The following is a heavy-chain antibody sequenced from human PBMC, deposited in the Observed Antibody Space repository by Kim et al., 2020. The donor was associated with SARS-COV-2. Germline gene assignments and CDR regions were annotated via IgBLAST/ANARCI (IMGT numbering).Heavy chain of an antibody. D-gene: IGHD6-19*01. J-gene: IGHJ4*02. CDR2: ISYDGSNK. Sequence: GGSLRLSCAASGFTFSTYGMHWVRQAPGKGLEWVAVISYDGSNKYYADSVQGRFTISRDNSKNTLYLQMNSLGAEDTAVYYCAKAYENYYYSGWYSFDYWGQGTLVTVSS. CDR3: AKAYENYYYSGWYSFDY. V-gene: IGHV3-30*18. CDR1: GFTFSTYG.